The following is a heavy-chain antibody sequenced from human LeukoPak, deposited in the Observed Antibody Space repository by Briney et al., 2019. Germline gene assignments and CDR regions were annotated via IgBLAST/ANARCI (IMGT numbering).Heavy chain of an antibody. V-gene: IGHV3-21*01. CDR3: ARHVLRYFDWLPDGMDV. Sequence: GGSLRLSCAASGFTFSSYSMNWVRQAPGKGLEWVSSISSSSSYIYYADSVKGRFTISRDNAKNSLYLQMNSLRAEDTAVYYCARHVLRYFDWLPDGMDVWGHGTTVTVSS. J-gene: IGHJ6*02. D-gene: IGHD3-9*01. CDR1: GFTFSSYS. CDR2: ISSSSSYI.